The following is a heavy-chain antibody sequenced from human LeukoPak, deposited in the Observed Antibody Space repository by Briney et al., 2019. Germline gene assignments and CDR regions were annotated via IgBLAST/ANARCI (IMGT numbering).Heavy chain of an antibody. Sequence: GASVKVSCKASGGTFSSYAISWVRQAPGQGLEWMGRIIPILGIANYAQKFQGRVTTTADKSTSTAYMELSSLRSEDTAVYYCNTATVSSTSSSFDYWGQGTLVTVSS. CDR2: IIPILGIA. CDR3: NTATVSSTSSSFDY. CDR1: GGTFSSYA. V-gene: IGHV1-69*04. J-gene: IGHJ4*02. D-gene: IGHD2-15*01.